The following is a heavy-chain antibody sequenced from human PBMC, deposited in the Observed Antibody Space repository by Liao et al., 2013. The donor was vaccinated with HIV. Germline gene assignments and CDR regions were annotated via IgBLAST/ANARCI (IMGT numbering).Heavy chain of an antibody. J-gene: IGHJ3*02. CDR3: ARGNDRRWGVGHLGEAIDI. CDR1: GGSFSDYY. D-gene: IGHD3-16*01. V-gene: IGHV4-34*01. Sequence: QVQLQQWGAGLLKPSETLSLTCAVYGGSFSDYYWSWIRQSPGKGLEWIGEIDHSGSSNYNPSLKSRVTISVDTSKNQFSLRLSSVTAADTAVYYCARGNDRRWGVGHLGEAIDIWGPGTMVTVSS. CDR2: IDHSGSS.